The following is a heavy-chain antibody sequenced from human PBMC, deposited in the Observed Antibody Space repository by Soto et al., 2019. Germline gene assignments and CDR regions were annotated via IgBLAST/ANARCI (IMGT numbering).Heavy chain of an antibody. D-gene: IGHD3-22*01. CDR1: GYTFTYYG. CDR2: ISAYNGNT. V-gene: IGHV1-18*01. CDR3: ARVRYYDNSGWKDFDY. J-gene: IGHJ4*02. Sequence: QVQLVQSGGEVKKPGASLKVSCKASGYTFTYYGISWVRQVPGQGLEWMGWISAYNGNTNYTQKVQGRVTMTTDTSTSTAYMELRSLRSDDTAVYYCARVRYYDNSGWKDFDYWGQGTLVTVSS.